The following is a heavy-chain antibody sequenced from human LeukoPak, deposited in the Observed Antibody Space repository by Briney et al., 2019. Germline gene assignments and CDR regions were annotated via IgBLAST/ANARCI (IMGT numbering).Heavy chain of an antibody. Sequence: GGSLRLSCAASGFTFSDYGIHWVRQAPGQGLEWVALIWYDGSKKYYTDSVKGRFTISRDNTKNTLYLHLNSLIADATAVYYCGRATSRSSTFDLWGQGTLVTLSS. V-gene: IGHV3-33*01. CDR1: GFTFSDYG. CDR3: GRATSRSSTFDL. CDR2: IWYDGSKK. D-gene: IGHD6-6*01. J-gene: IGHJ4*02.